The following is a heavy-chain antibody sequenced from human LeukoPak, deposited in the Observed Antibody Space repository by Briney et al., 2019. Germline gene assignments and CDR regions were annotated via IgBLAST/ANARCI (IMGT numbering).Heavy chain of an antibody. V-gene: IGHV3-23*01. CDR2: ITASGGST. CDR3: AKGVSGYYFADDAFDI. D-gene: IGHD3-22*01. CDR1: GFTFNDYA. Sequence: GGSLRLPCAASGFTFNDYAMAWVRHTPGKGLEWVSSITASGGSTYNADSVEGRFTISRDNSKDTLYLQTNSLRAEDTALYYCAKGVSGYYFADDAFDIWGQGTMVTVSS. J-gene: IGHJ3*02.